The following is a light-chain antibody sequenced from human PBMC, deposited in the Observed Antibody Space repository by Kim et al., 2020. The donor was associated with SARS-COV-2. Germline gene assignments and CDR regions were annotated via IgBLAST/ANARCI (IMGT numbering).Light chain of an antibody. CDR3: AAWDDTLSGPV. Sequence: ELTQPPSASGTPGQRVTISCSGSSSNIRNNYVFWYQHLPGTAPNLLIYRNDERPSGVPDRFSGSKSGTSASLAISGLRSEDEAANYCAAWDDTLSGPVFGDGTKLTVL. CDR1: SSNIRNNY. V-gene: IGLV1-47*01. CDR2: RND. J-gene: IGLJ3*02.